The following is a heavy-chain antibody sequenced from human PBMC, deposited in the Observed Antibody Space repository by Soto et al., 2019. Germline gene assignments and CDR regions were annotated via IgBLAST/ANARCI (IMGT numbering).Heavy chain of an antibody. Sequence: GGSLRLSCAASGFTFDDYAMHWVRQAPGRGLEWVSGISWNTGSIAYADSVKGRFTISRDDAKNTLYLQMNSLRPEDTALYYCAKDAVHQQWLAYYFDYWGQGTQVTVSS. D-gene: IGHD6-19*01. J-gene: IGHJ4*02. CDR3: AKDAVHQQWLAYYFDY. CDR2: ISWNTGSI. V-gene: IGHV3-9*01. CDR1: GFTFDDYA.